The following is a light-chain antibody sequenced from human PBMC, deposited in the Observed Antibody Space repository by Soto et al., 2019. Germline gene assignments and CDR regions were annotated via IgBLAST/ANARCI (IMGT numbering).Light chain of an antibody. J-gene: IGKJ4*02. CDR2: AAS. V-gene: IGKV1-5*01. CDR3: QQYDTCSGT. CDR1: QTISSW. Sequence: THPPPTLSPALAYILTITSRASQTISSWLAWYQQKPGKAPKLLLFAASSLQSGVPSRFSGSGSGTKFTLTIASLQPDDFATYYCQQYDTCSGTFGAGTKVDIK.